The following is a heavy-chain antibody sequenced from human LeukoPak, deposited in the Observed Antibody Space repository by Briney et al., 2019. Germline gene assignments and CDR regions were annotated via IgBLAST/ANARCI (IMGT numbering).Heavy chain of an antibody. Sequence: SETLSLTCTVSGGSINSYYWSWIRQPPGKGLEWIGYIYYSGSTNYNPSLKSRVTISIDTSKNQFSLKVSSVTAADTAVYYCARHYGPWGQGTLVTVSS. CDR2: IYYSGST. J-gene: IGHJ5*02. D-gene: IGHD3-16*01. CDR3: ARHYGP. CDR1: GGSINSYY. V-gene: IGHV4-59*01.